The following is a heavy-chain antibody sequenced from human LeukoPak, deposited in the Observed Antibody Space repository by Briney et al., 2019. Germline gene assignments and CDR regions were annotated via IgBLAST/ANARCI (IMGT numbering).Heavy chain of an antibody. CDR2: INHSGST. CDR3: ARGRRQWLVIDY. D-gene: IGHD6-19*01. J-gene: IGHJ4*02. V-gene: IGHV4-39*07. Sequence: SETLSLTCTVSGGSISSGSYYWSWIRQPPGKGLEWIGEINHSGSTNYNPSLKSRVTISVDTSKNQFSLKLSSVTAADTAVYYCARGRRQWLVIDYWGQGTLVTVSS. CDR1: GGSISSGSYY.